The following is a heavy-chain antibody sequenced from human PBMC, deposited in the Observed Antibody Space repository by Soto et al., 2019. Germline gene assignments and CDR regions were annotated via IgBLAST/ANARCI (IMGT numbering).Heavy chain of an antibody. Sequence: QVQLQESGPGLVKPSETLSLICNVSGASISTKYWNWIRQPAGKGLEWIGRIYVSGATSYNPSLKSRVTMSVDPSKNQFSQQLKSVTAADTAVYYFARDGGHVGWNPNGFDAWGQGIRVTVSS. J-gene: IGHJ5*02. CDR1: GASISTKY. V-gene: IGHV4-4*07. CDR3: ARDGGHVGWNPNGFDA. CDR2: IYVSGAT. D-gene: IGHD1-1*01.